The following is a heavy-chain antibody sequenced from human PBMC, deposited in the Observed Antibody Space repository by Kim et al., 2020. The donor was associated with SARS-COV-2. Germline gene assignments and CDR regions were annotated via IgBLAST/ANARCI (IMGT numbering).Heavy chain of an antibody. CDR3: ARGISSTDY. Sequence: GTTYYADSVEGRFTVSRDNSKNTLYLQMNSLGAEDTALYYCARGISSTDYWGQGTLVTVSS. CDR2: GTT. J-gene: IGHJ4*02. D-gene: IGHD2-2*01. V-gene: IGHV3-23*01.